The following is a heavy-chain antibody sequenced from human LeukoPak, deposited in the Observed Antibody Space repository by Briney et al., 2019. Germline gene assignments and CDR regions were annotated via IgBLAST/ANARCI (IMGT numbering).Heavy chain of an antibody. CDR1: GFTFSSYA. CDR3: RVTGSNYFDY. CDR2: ISGSGGST. D-gene: IGHD4-11*01. Sequence: GGSLRLSCAASGFTFSSYAVSWVRQAPGVGLEWVSTISGSGGSTYYADSVKGRFTISRDNSKNTLYLQMNSLRAEDTAVYYCRVTGSNYFDYWGQGTLVTVSS. V-gene: IGHV3-23*01. J-gene: IGHJ4*02.